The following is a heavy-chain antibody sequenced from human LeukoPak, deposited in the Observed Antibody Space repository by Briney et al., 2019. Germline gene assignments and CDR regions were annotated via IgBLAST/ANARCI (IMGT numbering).Heavy chain of an antibody. CDR2: INYSGST. Sequence: SETLSLTCTVSGGSISSSSYYWGWIRQPPGKGLEWIVSINYSGSTYYNPSLKSRVTISVDTSKNQFSLKLSSVTAADTAVYYCARRGRDGYNLDYWGQGTLVTVSS. CDR1: GGSISSSSYY. V-gene: IGHV4-39*01. CDR3: ARRGRDGYNLDY. J-gene: IGHJ4*02. D-gene: IGHD5-24*01.